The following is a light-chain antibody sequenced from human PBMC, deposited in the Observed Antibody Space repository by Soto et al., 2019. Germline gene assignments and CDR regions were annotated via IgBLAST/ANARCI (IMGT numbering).Light chain of an antibody. CDR1: TSIIGAGYD. V-gene: IGLV1-40*01. J-gene: IGLJ2*01. CDR2: GNS. Sequence: QSVLTQPPSVSGAPGQRVTISCTGSTSIIGAGYDVHWYQQLPGTAPKLLIYGNSNRPSGVPDRFSGSKSGTSASLAITGLQAEDEADYYYQSYDSSLSGSVFGGGTQLTVL. CDR3: QSYDSSLSGSV.